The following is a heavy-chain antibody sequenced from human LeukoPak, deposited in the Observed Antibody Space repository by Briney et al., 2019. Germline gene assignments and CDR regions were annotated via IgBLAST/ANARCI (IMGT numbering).Heavy chain of an antibody. J-gene: IGHJ5*02. V-gene: IGHV4-39*01. CDR1: GVSITHY. CDR2: FYYSGNT. CDR3: ARQWDIVATWGRWFDP. Sequence: SETLSPTCTVSGVSITHYWGWIRQPPGKGLEWIGSFYYSGNTYYNSSLESRVTISVDTSKNQFSLKLTSVTAADTAIYYCARQWDIVATWGRWFDPWGQGILVTVSS. D-gene: IGHD5-12*01.